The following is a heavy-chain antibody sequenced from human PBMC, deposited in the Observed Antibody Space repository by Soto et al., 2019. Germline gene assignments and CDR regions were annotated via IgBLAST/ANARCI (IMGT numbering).Heavy chain of an antibody. Sequence: SSTXSLTCTVGVCSILSYHCRLFRHPPGKGLEFIGFMFSRWSANYNPSLKSRVTISVDTSKRQFYLKLTTVTAAATAIYYCERHHPRRVEQVELPLEFWGKGTLV. CDR2: MFSRWSA. J-gene: IGHJ4*02. V-gene: IGHV4-59*01. D-gene: IGHD1-26*01. CDR1: VCSILSYH. CDR3: ERHHPRRVEQVELPLEF.